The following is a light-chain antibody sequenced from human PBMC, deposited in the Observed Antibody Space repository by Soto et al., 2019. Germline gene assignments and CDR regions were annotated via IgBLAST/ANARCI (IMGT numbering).Light chain of an antibody. CDR3: QRYGSWEYT. CDR2: GAS. V-gene: IGKV3-15*01. CDR1: QSVSSN. J-gene: IGKJ2*01. Sequence: EIVMTQSPVTLSVSPGERATLSCRASQSVSSNLAWYQQKPGRAPRLLIYGASTRATGVPARFSVSGSGTEFTLTISSLQSEDFAVYYWQRYGSWEYTFGQGTKLEIK.